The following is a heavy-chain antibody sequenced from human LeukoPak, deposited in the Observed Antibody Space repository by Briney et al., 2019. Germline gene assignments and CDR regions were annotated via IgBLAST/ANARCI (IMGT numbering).Heavy chain of an antibody. V-gene: IGHV3-21*01. CDR2: ISSSSSYI. Sequence: GGSLRLSCAASGFTFSSYSMNWVRQAPGKGLEWVSSISSSSSYIYYADSVKGRFTISRGNAKNSLYLQMNSLRAEDTAVYYCARDSTMIVVVNYWGQGTLVTVSS. CDR1: GFTFSSYS. J-gene: IGHJ4*02. D-gene: IGHD3-22*01. CDR3: ARDSTMIVVVNY.